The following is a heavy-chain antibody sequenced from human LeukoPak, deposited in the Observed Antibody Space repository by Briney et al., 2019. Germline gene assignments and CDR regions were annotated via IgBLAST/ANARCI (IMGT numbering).Heavy chain of an antibody. Sequence: SGPTLVKPTQTLTLTCTFSGFSLSTSGVGVGWIRQPPGKALEWLAVIDWDDEKRYSPSLKSRLTITKDTSNNQVVLTISSVDPVDTATYYCARLTGARGFDYWGQGTLVTVSS. J-gene: IGHJ4*02. CDR1: GFSLSTSGVG. D-gene: IGHD3-10*01. V-gene: IGHV2-5*02. CDR3: ARLTGARGFDY. CDR2: IDWDDEK.